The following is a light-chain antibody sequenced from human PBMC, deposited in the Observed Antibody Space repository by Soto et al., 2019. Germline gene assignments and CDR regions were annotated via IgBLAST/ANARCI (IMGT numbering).Light chain of an antibody. V-gene: IGKV3-20*01. CDR2: AAS. CDR3: QRYGDSPPNS. J-gene: IGKJ2*01. CDR1: QSVNSRF. Sequence: EMVLTQSPGTLSLSPGESATLSCRASQSVNSRFLAWYQHKPGQAPRLLIYAASTRASGIPDRFSGSTSGTDFTLTISRLETEDFAVYYCQRYGDSPPNSFGQGTKMEIK.